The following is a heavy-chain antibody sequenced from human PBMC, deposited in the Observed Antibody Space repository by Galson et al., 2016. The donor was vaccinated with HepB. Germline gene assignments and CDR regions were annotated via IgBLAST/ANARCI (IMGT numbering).Heavy chain of an antibody. CDR1: GFTLRSYN. D-gene: IGHD3-3*02. J-gene: IGHJ4*02. CDR3: ARDVSLVLVDNAYFDF. CDR2: ISSNTRYI. V-gene: IGHV3-21*01. Sequence: SLRLSCAASGFTLRSYNMNWVRQAPGKGLEWVSSISSNTRYIYYADSVKGRFTISRDNAKNSLYLQMNSLRAEDTAVYYCARDVSLVLVDNAYFDFWGQGTLVTVSS.